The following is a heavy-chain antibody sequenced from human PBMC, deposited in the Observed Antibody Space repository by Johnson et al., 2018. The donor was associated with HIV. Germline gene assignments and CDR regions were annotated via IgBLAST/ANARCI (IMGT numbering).Heavy chain of an antibody. Sequence: QVQLVESGGGVVRPGGSLRLSCAASGFTFSDHAMHWVRQAPGKGLEWVAVISYDGSSKYYADSVKGRFTISRDNSKNTLYLQMNSLRAEDTAVYYCARGGWFVVVVTGSDDAFDIWGQGTMVTVSS. CDR3: ARGGWFVVVVTGSDDAFDI. D-gene: IGHD3-22*01. CDR2: ISYDGSSK. V-gene: IGHV3-30-3*01. J-gene: IGHJ3*02. CDR1: GFTFSDHA.